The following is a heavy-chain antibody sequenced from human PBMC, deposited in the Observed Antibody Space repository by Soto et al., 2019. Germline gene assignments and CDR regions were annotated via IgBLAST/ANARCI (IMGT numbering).Heavy chain of an antibody. CDR1: GFTFSSYA. CDR2: ISGSGGST. V-gene: IGHV3-23*01. D-gene: IGHD3-3*01. CDR3: AKDRVEDDFWSGPKNWFDP. Sequence: GGSLRLSCAASGFTFSSYAMSWVRQAPGKGLEWVSAISGSGGSTYYADSVKGRFTISRDNSKNTLYLQMNSLRAEDTAVYYCAKDRVEDDFWSGPKNWFDPWGQGTLVTVSS. J-gene: IGHJ5*02.